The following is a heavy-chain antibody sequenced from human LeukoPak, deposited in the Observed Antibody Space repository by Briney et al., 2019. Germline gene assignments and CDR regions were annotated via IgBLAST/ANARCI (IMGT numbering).Heavy chain of an antibody. CDR2: ICGRSVSI. J-gene: IGHJ3*02. CDR3: AKVLTPGIAAVNDFDI. Sequence: PGGSLRLSCAASGFTFSTYAMSWVRQAPGKGLEWVSLICGRSVSIYSADSVKGRFTISRDNFKNTLYLEMNSLRAEDTAIYYCAKVLTPGIAAVNDFDIWGQGTLVTVSS. D-gene: IGHD6-13*01. CDR1: GFTFSTYA. V-gene: IGHV3-23*01.